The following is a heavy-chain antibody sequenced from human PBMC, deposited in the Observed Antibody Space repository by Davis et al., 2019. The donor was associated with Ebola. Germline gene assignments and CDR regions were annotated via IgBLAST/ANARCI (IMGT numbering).Heavy chain of an antibody. CDR2: INAGNGNT. CDR1: GYTFTSYA. Sequence: AASVKVSCKASGYTFTSYAMHWVRQAPGQRLEWMGWINAGNGNTKYSLKFQGRVTITRDTSASTAYMELSSLRSEDTAVYYCARKYSSIWYGGEAFDIWGQGTMVTVSS. D-gene: IGHD6-13*01. V-gene: IGHV1-3*01. J-gene: IGHJ3*02. CDR3: ARKYSSIWYGGEAFDI.